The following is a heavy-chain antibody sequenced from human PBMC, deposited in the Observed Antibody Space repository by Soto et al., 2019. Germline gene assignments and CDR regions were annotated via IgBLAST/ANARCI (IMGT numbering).Heavy chain of an antibody. J-gene: IGHJ6*02. CDR1: GFKFDEYA. CDR2: ISWNSDNI. CDR3: VKDKWCTSISCYSYGMDV. Sequence: EVQLVESGGGLVQPGRSLRLSCAASGFKFDEYAMHWVRQVPGKGLEWVSGISWNSDNIVYADSVKGRFTVSRDNAKNTLYLQMNSLRAADTAFYYCVKDKWCTSISCYSYGMDVWGQATTVTVSS. D-gene: IGHD2-2*02. V-gene: IGHV3-9*01.